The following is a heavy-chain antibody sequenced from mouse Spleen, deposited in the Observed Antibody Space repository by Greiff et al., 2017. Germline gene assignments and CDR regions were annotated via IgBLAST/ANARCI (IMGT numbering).Heavy chain of an antibody. CDR1: GYSITSGYY. J-gene: IGHJ3*01. CDR2: ISYDGSN. D-gene: IGHD2-4*01. CDR3: ARERGYEITTGFAY. V-gene: IGHV3-6*01. Sequence: DVKLQESGPGLVKPSQSLSLTCSVTGYSITSGYYWNWIRQFPGNKLEWMGYISYDGSNNYNPSLKNRISITRDTSKNQFFLKLNSVTTEDTATYYCARERGYEITTGFAYWGQGTLVTVSA.